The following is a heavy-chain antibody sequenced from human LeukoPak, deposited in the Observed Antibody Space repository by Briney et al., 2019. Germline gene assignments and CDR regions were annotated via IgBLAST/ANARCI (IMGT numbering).Heavy chain of an antibody. D-gene: IGHD3-22*01. CDR2: ISDTGGRT. CDR3: ARRGVVIRVILVGFHKEAYYFDS. Sequence: GGSLRLSCAVSGITLSNYAMTWVRQAPGKGLEWVAGISDTGGRTNYADSVKGRFTISRDNPKNTLYLQMNSPRAEDTAVYFCARRGVVIRVILVGFHKEAYYFDSWGQGALVTVSS. V-gene: IGHV3-23*01. J-gene: IGHJ4*02. CDR1: GITLSNYA.